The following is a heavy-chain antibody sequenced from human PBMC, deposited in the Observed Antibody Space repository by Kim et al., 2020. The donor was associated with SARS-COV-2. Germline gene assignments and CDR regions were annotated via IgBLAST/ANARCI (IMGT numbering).Heavy chain of an antibody. D-gene: IGHD6-13*01. CDR2: INTNTGNP. CDR1: GYNFTSYA. Sequence: ASVKVSCKASGYNFTSYAMNWVRQAPGQGLEWMGWINTNTGNPTYAQGFTGRFVFSLDTSVSTAYLQISSLKAEDTAVYYCARDPAAGTEEDYYYYGMDVWGQGTTVTVSS. CDR3: ARDPAAGTEEDYYYYGMDV. J-gene: IGHJ6*02. V-gene: IGHV7-4-1*02.